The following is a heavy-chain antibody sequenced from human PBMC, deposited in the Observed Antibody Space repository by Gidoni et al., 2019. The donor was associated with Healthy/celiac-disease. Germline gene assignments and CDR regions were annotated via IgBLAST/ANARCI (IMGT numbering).Heavy chain of an antibody. Sequence: EVQLVQSGAEVKKPGATVTISCTVSGYTFTDYYMHWVQQAPGKGLEWMGLVDPEDGETIYAEKFQGRVTITAETSTDTAYMELSSLRSEDTAVYYCATDLLGYYDSSGYYQPVDYWGQGTLVTVSS. CDR1: GYTFTDYY. V-gene: IGHV1-69-2*01. CDR3: ATDLLGYYDSSGYYQPVDY. CDR2: VDPEDGET. D-gene: IGHD3-22*01. J-gene: IGHJ4*02.